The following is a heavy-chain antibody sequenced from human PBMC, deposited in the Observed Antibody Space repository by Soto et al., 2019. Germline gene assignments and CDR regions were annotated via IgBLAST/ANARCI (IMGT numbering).Heavy chain of an antibody. CDR1: GFTLSAYD. CDR3: ARAYSGRLPRRADYYYAMDV. J-gene: IGHJ6*02. Sequence: AGGSLRLSCAASGFTLSAYDMHWVRQAEGKGLEWVSALGAADDPYYLVSVKGRFTISRENAKNSLYLQMNNLRAGDPAVYYCARAYSGRLPRRADYYYAMDVWGQGTTVTVSS. D-gene: IGHD2-15*01. V-gene: IGHV3-13*05. CDR2: LGAADDP.